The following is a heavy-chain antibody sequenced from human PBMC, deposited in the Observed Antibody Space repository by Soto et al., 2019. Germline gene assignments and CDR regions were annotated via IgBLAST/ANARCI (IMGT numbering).Heavy chain of an antibody. D-gene: IGHD3-3*01. CDR3: ARVHYDFWSGYYTDY. J-gene: IGHJ4*02. V-gene: IGHV4-30-4*08. Sequence: SETLSLTCTVSGGSISSGGYYWSWIRQHPGKGLEWIGYIYYSGSTYYNPSLKSRVTISVDTSKNQFSLKLSSVTAADTAVYYCARVHYDFWSGYYTDYWGQGTLVTVSS. CDR2: IYYSGST. CDR1: GGSISSGGYY.